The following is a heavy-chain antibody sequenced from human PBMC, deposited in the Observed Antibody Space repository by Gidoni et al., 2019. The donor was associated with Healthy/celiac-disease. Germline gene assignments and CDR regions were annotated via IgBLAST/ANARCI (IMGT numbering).Heavy chain of an antibody. CDR1: GFTFGDYA. Sequence: EVQLVESGGGLVQPGRSLRLPCTAAGFTFGDYAMSWVRQAPGKGLGWVGFIRSKSYGGTTEYAASVKGRFTISRDDSKSIAYLQMNSLKTEDTAVYYCTRAEDYGDYENDYWGQGTLVTVSS. CDR3: TRAEDYGDYENDY. CDR2: IRSKSYGGTT. J-gene: IGHJ4*02. V-gene: IGHV3-49*04. D-gene: IGHD4-17*01.